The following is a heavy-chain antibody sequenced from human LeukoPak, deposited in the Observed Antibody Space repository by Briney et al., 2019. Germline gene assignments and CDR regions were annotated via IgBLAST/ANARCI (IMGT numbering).Heavy chain of an antibody. V-gene: IGHV3-30*18. J-gene: IGHJ4*02. D-gene: IGHD3-10*01. Sequence: PGGSLRLSCAASGFTFSSYGTHWVRQAPGKGLEWVAVISYDGSNKYYADSVKGRFTISRDNSKNTLYLQMNSLRAEDTAVYYCAKGSIIWFGELWGQGTLVTVSS. CDR1: GFTFSSYG. CDR3: AKGSIIWFGEL. CDR2: ISYDGSNK.